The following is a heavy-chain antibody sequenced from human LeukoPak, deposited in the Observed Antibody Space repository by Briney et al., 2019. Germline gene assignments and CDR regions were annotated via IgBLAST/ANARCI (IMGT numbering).Heavy chain of an antibody. CDR2: IKQDGSEK. D-gene: IGHD5-24*01. Sequence: GGSLRLSCAASGFTFSSYWMSWVRQAPGKGLEWVANIKQDGSEKYYVDSVKGRFTISRDSAKNSLYLQMNSLRAEDTAVYYCARGRWLQFRYYFDYWGQGTLVTVSS. V-gene: IGHV3-7*01. CDR1: GFTFSSYW. CDR3: ARGRWLQFRYYFDY. J-gene: IGHJ4*02.